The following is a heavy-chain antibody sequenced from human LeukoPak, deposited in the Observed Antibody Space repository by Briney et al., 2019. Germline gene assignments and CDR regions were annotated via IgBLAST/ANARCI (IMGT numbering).Heavy chain of an antibody. V-gene: IGHV4-59*12. Sequence: SETLSLTCTVSGGSISSSYWSWIRQPPGKGLEWIGYIYYSGSTNYNPSLKSRVTISVDTSKNQFSLKLSSVTAADTAVYYCARDFTEQLAHDYWGQGTLVTVSS. J-gene: IGHJ4*02. CDR1: GGSISSSY. CDR3: ARDFTEQLAHDY. CDR2: IYYSGST. D-gene: IGHD6-13*01.